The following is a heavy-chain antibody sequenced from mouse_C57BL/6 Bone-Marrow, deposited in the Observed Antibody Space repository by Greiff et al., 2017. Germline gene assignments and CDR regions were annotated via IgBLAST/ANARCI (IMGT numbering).Heavy chain of an antibody. Sequence: DVHLEESGAGLVQPGESLKLSCESNEYEFPSHDMSWVRKTPEKGLELVGAINSDGGGTYYPDTMERRCIISSDNTTKTLYLQMNSVRSADTALYYCERQGRNSSGDDWGKGTTLTVSS. D-gene: IGHD3-2*02. V-gene: IGHV5-2*01. CDR1: EYEFPSHD. CDR3: ERQGRNSSGDD. J-gene: IGHJ2*01. CDR2: INSDGGGT.